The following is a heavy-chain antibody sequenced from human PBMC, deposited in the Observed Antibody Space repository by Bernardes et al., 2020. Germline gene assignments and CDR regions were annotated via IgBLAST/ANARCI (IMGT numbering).Heavy chain of an antibody. CDR3: ARIYCTNGVCYNWFDP. V-gene: IGHV4-34*01. CDR2: INHSGST. J-gene: IGHJ5*02. Sequence: TLSLTGAVYGGSFSGYYWSWIRQPPGKGLEWIGEINHSGSTNYNPSLKSRVTISVDTSKNQFSLKLSSVTAADTAVYYCARIYCTNGVCYNWFDPWGQGTLVTVSS. CDR1: GGSFSGYY. D-gene: IGHD2-8*01.